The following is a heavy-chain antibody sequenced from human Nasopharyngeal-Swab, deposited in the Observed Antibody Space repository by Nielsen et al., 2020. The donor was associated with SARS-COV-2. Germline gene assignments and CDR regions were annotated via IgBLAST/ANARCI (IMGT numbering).Heavy chain of an antibody. J-gene: IGHJ4*02. Sequence: GESLKISCKGSGYSFTSYWISWVRQMSGKGLEWMGIIYPGDSDTRYSPSFQGQVTISADKSISTAYLQWSSLKASDTAMYYCARQPEDTAMGTGLIDYWGQGTLVTVSS. CDR2: IYPGDSDT. CDR1: GYSFTSYW. V-gene: IGHV5-51*01. D-gene: IGHD5-18*01. CDR3: ARQPEDTAMGTGLIDY.